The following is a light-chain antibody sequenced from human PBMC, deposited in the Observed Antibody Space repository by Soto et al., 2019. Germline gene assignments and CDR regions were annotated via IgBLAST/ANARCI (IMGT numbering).Light chain of an antibody. Sequence: EIVMTQSPATLSVSPGERATLSYRASQSVSSLAWYQQKPGQTPRLLIYAASTRATGMPARFSGSGSGTEFTLTISSLQSEDFAVYYCQQYDNWPHTFGQGTKLEIK. CDR3: QQYDNWPHT. V-gene: IGKV3D-15*01. CDR2: AAS. J-gene: IGKJ2*01. CDR1: QSVSS.